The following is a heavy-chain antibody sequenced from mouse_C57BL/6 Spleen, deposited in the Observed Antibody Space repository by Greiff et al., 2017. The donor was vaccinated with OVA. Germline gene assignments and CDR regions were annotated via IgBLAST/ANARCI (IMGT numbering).Heavy chain of an antibody. CDR3: ARFSPYYYGSSVFDY. V-gene: IGHV7-3*01. CDR2: IRNKANGYTT. J-gene: IGHJ2*01. Sequence: EVQLVESGGGLVQPGGSLSLSCAASGFTFTDYYMSWVRQPPGKALEWLGFIRNKANGYTTEYSASGKGRFTISRANSQSILYLQMNALRAEYSATYYCARFSPYYYGSSVFDYWGQGTTLTVSS. CDR1: GFTFTDYY. D-gene: IGHD1-1*01.